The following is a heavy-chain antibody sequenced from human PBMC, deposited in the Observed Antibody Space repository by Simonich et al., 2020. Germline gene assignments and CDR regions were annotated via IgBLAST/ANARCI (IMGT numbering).Heavy chain of an antibody. CDR1: GYTFTGYY. CDR3: ARGALTGDYYYMDV. J-gene: IGHJ6*03. CDR2: INPNCGGT. Sequence: QVQLVQSGAEVKKPGASVKVSCKASGYTFTGYYMHWGRQAPGQGLGWMGWINPNCGGTNYAQKFQGRVTMTRDTSISTAYMELSRLRSDDTAVYYCARGALTGDYYYMDVWGKGTTVTVSS. V-gene: IGHV1-2*02. D-gene: IGHD7-27*01.